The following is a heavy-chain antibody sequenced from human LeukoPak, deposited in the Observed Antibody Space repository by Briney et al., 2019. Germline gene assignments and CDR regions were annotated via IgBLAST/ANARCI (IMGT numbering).Heavy chain of an antibody. V-gene: IGHV3-7*01. CDR3: ATLNWDDGVVSGFDR. CDR2: IRQDGNEI. D-gene: IGHD2-2*01. Sequence: GGSLRLSCAAAGFSFRNSWMSWVRQIPGKGLEWVANIRQDGNEIYYMDSVKGRFTISRDNAKKSLYLQMNLLRAEDTAVYYCATLNWDDGVVSGFDRWGQGILVTVSS. J-gene: IGHJ5*02. CDR1: GFSFRNSW.